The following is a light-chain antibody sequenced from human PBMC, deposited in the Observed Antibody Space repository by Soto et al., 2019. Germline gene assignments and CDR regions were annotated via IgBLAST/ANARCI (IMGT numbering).Light chain of an antibody. CDR2: DAS. V-gene: IGKV3-11*01. CDR3: QQRSNWRWT. CDR1: QSVSSY. Sequence: EIVLTQSPATLSLSPGERATLSCRASQSVSSYLAWYQQKPGQAPRLLIYDASNRATGIPARFSGSGSGTDLTLTIISLEPEDFAVYYCQQRSNWRWTFGQGTKVEIK. J-gene: IGKJ1*01.